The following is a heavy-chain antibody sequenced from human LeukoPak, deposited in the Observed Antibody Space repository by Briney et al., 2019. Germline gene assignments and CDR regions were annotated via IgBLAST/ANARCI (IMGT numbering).Heavy chain of an antibody. Sequence: SETLSLTCTVSGGSISSYYWSWIRQPPGKGLEWIGYIYYSGSTNYNPSLKSRVTISVDTFKNQFSLKLSSVTAADTAVYYCARHESIAAAGTVDPWGQGTLVTVSS. D-gene: IGHD6-13*01. CDR1: GGSISSYY. V-gene: IGHV4-59*08. J-gene: IGHJ4*02. CDR2: IYYSGST. CDR3: ARHESIAAAGTVDP.